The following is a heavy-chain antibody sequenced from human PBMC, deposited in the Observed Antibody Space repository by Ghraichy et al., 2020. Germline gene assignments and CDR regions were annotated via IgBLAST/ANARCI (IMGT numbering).Heavy chain of an antibody. J-gene: IGHJ6*02. V-gene: IGHV1-58*02. CDR1: GFTFTSSA. CDR2: IVVGSGNT. Sequence: SVKVSCKASGFTFTSSAMQWVRQARGQRLEWIGWIVVGSGNTNYAQKFQERVTITRDMSTSTAYMELSSLRSEDTAVYYCAADLKVVGYGMDVWGQGTTVTVSS. CDR3: AADLKVVGYGMDV. D-gene: IGHD3-22*01.